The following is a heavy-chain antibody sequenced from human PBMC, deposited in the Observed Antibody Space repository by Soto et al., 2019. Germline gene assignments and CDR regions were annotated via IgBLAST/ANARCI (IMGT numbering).Heavy chain of an antibody. CDR1: GFDFSNSG. CDR3: ARDYARGWCQF. J-gene: IGHJ4*02. CDR2: ISFDGDK. D-gene: IGHD2-8*02. V-gene: IGHV3-30*03. Sequence: QVKLVESGGGVVQPGTSLRLSCTASGFDFSNSGIQWVRQTPGKGLEWVALISFDGDKYYVDSVKGRITISRDNPTNTVYLQMNRLRPEDTGVYYCARDYARGWCQFWGQGTLVTVSS.